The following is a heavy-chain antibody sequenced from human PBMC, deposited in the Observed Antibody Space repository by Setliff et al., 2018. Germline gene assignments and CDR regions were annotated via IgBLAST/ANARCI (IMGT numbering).Heavy chain of an antibody. CDR2: IYTSGST. D-gene: IGHD2-21*01. CDR1: GGSISSYY. V-gene: IGHV4-4*08. J-gene: IGHJ6*03. Sequence: SETLSLTCTVSGGSISSYYWSWIRQPPGKGLEWIGYIYTSGSTNYNPSLKSRATISVDTSKNQFSLKVSSVTAADTAVYYCARLGTTIPTSGTWTYYYYYYMDVWGKGTTVTVS. CDR3: ARLGTTIPTSGTWTYYYYYYMDV.